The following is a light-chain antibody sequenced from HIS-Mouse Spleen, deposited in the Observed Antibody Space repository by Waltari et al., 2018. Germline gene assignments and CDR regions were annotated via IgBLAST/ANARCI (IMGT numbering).Light chain of an antibody. V-gene: IGLV2-14*01. CDR2: EVS. CDR1: SSDVGGYNY. J-gene: IGLJ3*02. CDR3: SSYTSSSVWV. Sequence: QSALTQPASVSGSPGQSITISCTGTSSDVGGYNYVSWYQPHPGKAPKLMIYEVSNRPSGGSNRFSGSKSGNTASLTISGLQAEDEADYYCSSYTSSSVWVFGGGTKLTVL.